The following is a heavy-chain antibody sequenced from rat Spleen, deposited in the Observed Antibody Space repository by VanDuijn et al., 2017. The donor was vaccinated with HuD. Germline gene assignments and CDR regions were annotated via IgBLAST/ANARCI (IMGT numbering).Heavy chain of an antibody. V-gene: IGHV5-7*01. D-gene: IGHD4-3*01. J-gene: IGHJ2*01. CDR1: GFTFSDYY. CDR3: ARHNSGYGVMDA. Sequence: EVQLVESGGGLVQPGRSLKLSCAASGFTFSDYYMAWVRQAPKKGLEWVATISYDGSSTYYRDSVKGRFTISRDNAKSILYLQMDSLRSEDTATYYCARHNSGYGVMDAWGQGVMVTVSS. CDR2: ISYDGSST.